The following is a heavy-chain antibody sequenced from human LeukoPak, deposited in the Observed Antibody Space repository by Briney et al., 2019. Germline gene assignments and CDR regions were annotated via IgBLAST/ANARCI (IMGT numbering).Heavy chain of an antibody. V-gene: IGHV4-39*07. D-gene: IGHD5-12*01. CDR1: GGSISSNNYY. CDR3: AAIVAIDFDY. Sequence: PSETLSLTCTVSGGSISSNNYYWGWIRQPPSKGLEWIGSMYYSGSIFYNPSLKSRVTISINTSKNQFSLKLSSVTAADTAVYYCAAIVAIDFDYWGQGTLVTVSS. J-gene: IGHJ4*02. CDR2: MYYSGSI.